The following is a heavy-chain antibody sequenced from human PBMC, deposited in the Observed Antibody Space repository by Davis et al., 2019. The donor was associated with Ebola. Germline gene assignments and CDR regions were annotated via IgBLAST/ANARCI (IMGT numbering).Heavy chain of an antibody. CDR3: ARGWLRGGMDV. V-gene: IGHV6-1*01. Sequence: HSQTLSLTCAISGDSVSGNSGAWNWIRQSPSRGLEWLGRTYYSSKWYNDYAVSVRGRITINADPSKNQFSLQLTSVTPEDTALYYCARGWLRGGMDVWGEGTTVTV. D-gene: IGHD5-18*01. J-gene: IGHJ6*02. CDR2: TYYSSKWYN. CDR1: GDSVSGNSGA.